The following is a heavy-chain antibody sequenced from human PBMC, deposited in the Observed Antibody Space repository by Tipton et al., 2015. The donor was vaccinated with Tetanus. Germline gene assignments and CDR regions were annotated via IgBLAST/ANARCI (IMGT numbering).Heavy chain of an antibody. V-gene: IGHV1-69*06. D-gene: IGHD1-14*01. CDR1: GGSFSTYV. J-gene: IGHJ4*02. CDR2: IIPIFGTI. Sequence: QSGAEVKKPGSSVKVSCKVSGGSFSTYVISWVRQAPGQGLEWMGGIIPIFGTINYAQSFQGRVTISADKSTSTAHMELSSLRFEDTAVYYCEAQRTSEDFWGQGALVTASS. CDR3: EAQRTSEDF.